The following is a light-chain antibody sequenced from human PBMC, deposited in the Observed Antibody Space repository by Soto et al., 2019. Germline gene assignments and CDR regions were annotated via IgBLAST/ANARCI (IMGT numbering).Light chain of an antibody. CDR3: QSYDSSLSAVV. J-gene: IGLJ2*01. V-gene: IGLV1-40*01. Sequence: QSVLTQPPSVSGAPGQRVTISCTGSSSNIGAGYDVHWYQQFPGTAPKLLLYGSTTRPSGVPDRFSGSKSGTSASLAIAGLQTEDEADYYCQSYDSSLSAVVFGGGTKVTVL. CDR1: SSNIGAGYD. CDR2: GST.